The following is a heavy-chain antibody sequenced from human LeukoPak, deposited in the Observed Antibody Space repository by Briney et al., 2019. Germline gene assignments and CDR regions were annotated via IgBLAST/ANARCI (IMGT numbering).Heavy chain of an antibody. CDR3: AKDLYGDYDFDC. V-gene: IGHV3-23*01. D-gene: IGHD4-17*01. Sequence: PGGSLRLSCAASGFTFNNYAMNWVRQAPGKGLELVSVITSSGSTYYADSVKGRFTISRDNSKNTLYLQMNSLRAEDTAIYYCAKDLYGDYDFDCWGRGTLVTVSS. J-gene: IGHJ4*02. CDR2: ITSSGST. CDR1: GFTFNNYA.